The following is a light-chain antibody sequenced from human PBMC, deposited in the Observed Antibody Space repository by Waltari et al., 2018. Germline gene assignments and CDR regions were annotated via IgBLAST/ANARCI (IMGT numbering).Light chain of an antibody. J-gene: IGKJ5*01. CDR1: QSINSY. V-gene: IGKV3-11*01. CDR2: DAS. Sequence: ETALTQSPATLPLSPGERATLSCRPSQSINSYLAWYQQKPGQAPRLLIYDASNRATGVPARFSGRGSGSYFTLTISSLDPEDVAVYYWQQRYNWPLTFGQGTRLEIK. CDR3: QQRYNWPLT.